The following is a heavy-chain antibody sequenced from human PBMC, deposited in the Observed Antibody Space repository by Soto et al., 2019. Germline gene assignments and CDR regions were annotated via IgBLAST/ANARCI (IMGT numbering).Heavy chain of an antibody. CDR2: INHSGST. J-gene: IGHJ2*01. CDR1: GGSFSGYY. D-gene: IGHD1-7*01. CDR3: ARKLRRWYFAL. V-gene: IGHV4-34*01. Sequence: QVQLQQWGAGLLKPSETLSLTCAVYGGSFSGYYWSWIRQPPGKGLEWIGKINHSGSTNYNPSLKSRVTISVDTSKNQFTQKLSSVSAADTAVYYCARKLRRWYFALWGRGTLVTVSS.